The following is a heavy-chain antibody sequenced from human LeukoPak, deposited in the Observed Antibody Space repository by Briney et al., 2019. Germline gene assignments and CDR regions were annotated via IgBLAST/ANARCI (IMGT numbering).Heavy chain of an antibody. CDR2: IKQDGSEK. Sequence: GGSLRLSCAASGFTFSSYGMHWVRQAPGKGPEWVANIKQDGSEKYYVDSVKGRFTISRDNAKNSLYLQMNSLRAEDTAVYYCARDPNSIPFDYWGQGTLVTVSS. D-gene: IGHD2/OR15-2a*01. CDR3: ARDPNSIPFDY. CDR1: GFTFSSYG. J-gene: IGHJ4*02. V-gene: IGHV3-7*01.